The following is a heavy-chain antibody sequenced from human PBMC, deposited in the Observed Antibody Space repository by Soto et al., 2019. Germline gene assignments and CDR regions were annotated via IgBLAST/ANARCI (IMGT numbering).Heavy chain of an antibody. V-gene: IGHV3-21*01. J-gene: IGHJ6*02. CDR2: ISSSSSYI. D-gene: IGHD1-26*01. Sequence: GGSLRLSCAASGFTFSSYSMNWVRQAPGKGLEWVSSISSSSSYIYYADSVKGRFTISRDNAKNSLYLQMNSLRAEDTAVYYCARDKWELLPAGMDVWGQGTTVTVSS. CDR3: ARDKWELLPAGMDV. CDR1: GFTFSSYS.